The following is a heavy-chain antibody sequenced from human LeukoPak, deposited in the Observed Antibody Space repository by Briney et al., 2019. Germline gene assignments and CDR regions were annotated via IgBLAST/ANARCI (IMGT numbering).Heavy chain of an antibody. V-gene: IGHV4-34*01. J-gene: IGHJ5*02. CDR2: INHSGST. D-gene: IGHD3-9*01. CDR1: GGSFSGYY. Sequence: PSETLSLTCAVYGGSFSGYYWSWIRQPPGKGLEWIGEINHSGSTNYNPSLKSRVTISVDTSKNQFSLKLSSVTAADTAVYYCARGTGLLTGYFWRHWFDPWGQGTLVTVSS. CDR3: ARGTGLLTGYFWRHWFDP.